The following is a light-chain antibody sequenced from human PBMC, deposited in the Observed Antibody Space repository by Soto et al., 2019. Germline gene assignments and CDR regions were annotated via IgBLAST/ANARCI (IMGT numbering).Light chain of an antibody. CDR1: QSVRSN. CDR2: DAS. Sequence: EIVMPQSPATLSVSAGDRSPLSCRARQSVRSNLAWYPQKPGQAPRLLIYDASTRATGIPARFSGSGSGTEFILTISSLQSEDLGVYYCQKYNNWPPITVGQGTRLEIK. J-gene: IGKJ5*01. V-gene: IGKV3D-15*01. CDR3: QKYNNWPPIT.